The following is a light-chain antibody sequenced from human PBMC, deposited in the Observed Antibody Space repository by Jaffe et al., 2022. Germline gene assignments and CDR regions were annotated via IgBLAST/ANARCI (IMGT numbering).Light chain of an antibody. CDR1: NIGSKS. CDR3: QLWDNSRDHHYV. J-gene: IGLJ1*01. Sequence: SFVLTQPPSVSVAPGQTATIACGGKNIGSKSVSWYQQKPGQAPVMVVYDDDQRPAGIAERFSGSNSGDMATLVITRVEVGDEADYYCQLWDNSRDHHYVFGTGTQVTVL. V-gene: IGLV3-21*02. CDR2: DDD.